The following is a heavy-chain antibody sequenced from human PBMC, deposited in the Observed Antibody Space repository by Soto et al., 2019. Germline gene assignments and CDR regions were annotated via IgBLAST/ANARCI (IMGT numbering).Heavy chain of an antibody. Sequence: GGSLRLPCAASGFTFSSYAMHWVRQAPGKGLEWLAAISYDGPNQYYGDSVKGRFTISRDNSRNMLYLQMDSLRDEDTALYYCAKVEERWDLTLHYDSWGQGTLVTVS. CDR2: ISYDGPNQ. D-gene: IGHD1-26*01. J-gene: IGHJ4*02. V-gene: IGHV3-30*18. CDR1: GFTFSSYA. CDR3: AKVEERWDLTLHYDS.